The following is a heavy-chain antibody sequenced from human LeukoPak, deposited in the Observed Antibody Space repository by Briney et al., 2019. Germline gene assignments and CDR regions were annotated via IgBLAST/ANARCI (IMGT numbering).Heavy chain of an antibody. CDR2: ISGNGGGT. CDR1: GFTFSSYA. D-gene: IGHD6-6*01. J-gene: IGHJ4*02. CDR3: ANWIGSSSRDY. Sequence: GGSLRLSCAASGFTFSSYAMSWARQAPGKGLEWVSGISGNGGGTYYADSVKGRFTISRDNSNNALYLQMDSLRAEDTAVYYCANWIGSSSRDYWGQGTLVTVSS. V-gene: IGHV3-23*01.